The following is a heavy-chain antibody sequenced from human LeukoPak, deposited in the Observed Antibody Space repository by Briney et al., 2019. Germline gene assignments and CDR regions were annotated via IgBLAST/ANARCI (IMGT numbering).Heavy chain of an antibody. CDR3: ARDRLSSWYSRYFDY. J-gene: IGHJ4*02. D-gene: IGHD6-13*01. CDR2: ISSSSSYI. Sequence: PGGSLRLSCAAPGFTFSSYSMNWVRQAPGEGLEWVSSISSSSSYIYYADSVKGRFTISRDNAKNSLYLQMNSLRAEDTAVYYCARDRLSSWYSRYFDYWGQGTLVTVSS. V-gene: IGHV3-21*01. CDR1: GFTFSSYS.